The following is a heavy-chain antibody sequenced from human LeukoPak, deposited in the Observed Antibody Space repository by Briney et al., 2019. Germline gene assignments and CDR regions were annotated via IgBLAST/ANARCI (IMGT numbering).Heavy chain of an antibody. CDR3: AREVGGSAFDI. J-gene: IGHJ3*02. Sequence: GGSLRLSCAASGFTFNIYGMSWLRQAPGKGLESVSAISGSGGSTYYADSVKGRFTISRDNSKNTLYLQMNSLRAEDTAVYYCAREVGGSAFDIWGQGTMVTVSS. V-gene: IGHV3-23*01. CDR2: ISGSGGST. D-gene: IGHD3-16*01. CDR1: GFTFNIYG.